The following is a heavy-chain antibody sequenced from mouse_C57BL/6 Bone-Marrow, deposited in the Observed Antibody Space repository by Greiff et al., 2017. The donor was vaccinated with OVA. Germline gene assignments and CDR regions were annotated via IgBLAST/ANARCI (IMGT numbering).Heavy chain of an antibody. CDR1: GYAFSSSW. J-gene: IGHJ1*03. CDR3: ARGSVYGSGRYWYFDV. CDR2: IYPGDGDT. Sequence: QVQLQQSGPELVKPGASVKISCKASGYAFSSSWMNWVKQRPGKGLEWIGRIYPGDGDTNYNGKFKGKATLTADKSSSTAYMQLSSLTSEDSAVYFGARGSVYGSGRYWYFDVWGTGTTVTVSS. V-gene: IGHV1-82*01. D-gene: IGHD1-1*01.